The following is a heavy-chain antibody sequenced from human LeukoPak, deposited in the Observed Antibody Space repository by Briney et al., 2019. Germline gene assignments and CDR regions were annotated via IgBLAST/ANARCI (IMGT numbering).Heavy chain of an antibody. V-gene: IGHV4-59*01. CDR1: GGSISSYY. D-gene: IGHD4-17*01. Sequence: SETLSLTCTVSGGSISSYYWGWIRQPPGKGLEWIGYIYYSGSTNYNPSLKSRVTISVDTSKNQFSLKLSSVTAADTAVYYCARTDYGDYAVAFDIWGQGTMVTVSS. CDR3: ARTDYGDYAVAFDI. J-gene: IGHJ3*02. CDR2: IYYSGST.